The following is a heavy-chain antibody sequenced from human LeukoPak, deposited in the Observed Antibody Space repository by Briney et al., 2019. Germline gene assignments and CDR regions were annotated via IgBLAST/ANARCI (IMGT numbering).Heavy chain of an antibody. CDR2: ISYDGSNK. D-gene: IGHD5-24*01. CDR3: AKDLENYFDY. Sequence: GRSLRLSCAASGFTFSRYGMHWVRQAPGKGLEWVAVISYDGSNKYYADSVKGRFTISRDNSKNTLYLQMNSLRAEDTAVYYCAKDLENYFDYWGQGTLVTVSS. CDR1: GFTFSRYG. J-gene: IGHJ4*02. V-gene: IGHV3-30*18.